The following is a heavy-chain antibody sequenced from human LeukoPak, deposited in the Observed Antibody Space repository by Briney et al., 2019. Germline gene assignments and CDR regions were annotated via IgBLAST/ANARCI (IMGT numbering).Heavy chain of an antibody. V-gene: IGHV3-23*01. CDR3: AKARLGIDFDY. CDR1: GFTFTGYA. J-gene: IGHJ4*02. CDR2: ISGSGGST. D-gene: IGHD7-27*01. Sequence: GGSLRLSCAASGFTFTGYAMSWVRQAPGKGLEWVSGISGSGGSTYYADSVKGRFTISRDNSKNMPYLQMNSLRAEDTAVYYCAKARLGIDFDYWGQGTLVTVSS.